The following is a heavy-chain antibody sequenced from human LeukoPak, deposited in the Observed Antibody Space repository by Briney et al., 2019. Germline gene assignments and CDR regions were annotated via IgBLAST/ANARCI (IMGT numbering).Heavy chain of an antibody. D-gene: IGHD3-3*01. V-gene: IGHV5-51*01. CDR2: IYPGDSDT. J-gene: IGHJ4*02. CDR3: ARSPHYDFWSGYFDY. CDR1: GYIFTSYW. Sequence: GESLKISCKGSGYIFTSYWIGWVRQMPGKGLEWMGIIYPGDSDTRYSPSFQGQVTTSADKSISTAYLQWSSLKASDTAMYYCARSPHYDFWSGYFDYWGQGTLVSVSS.